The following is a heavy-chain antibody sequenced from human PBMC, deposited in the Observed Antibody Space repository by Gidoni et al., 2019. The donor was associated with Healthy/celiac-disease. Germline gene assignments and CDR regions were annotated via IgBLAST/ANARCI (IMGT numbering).Heavy chain of an antibody. D-gene: IGHD2-21*02. CDR3: ARGRGDAGDAFDS. V-gene: IGHV3-30*04. J-gene: IGHJ3*02. Sequence: QLHLVESGVGVVHPGRSLRLSCAASRFTFSSYTMHWVRQATGKGLEWVAVISYDGRNKYYADSVKGRFTISRDNSKNTLYMQMNSLRAEDTAVYYCARGRGDAGDAFDSWGQGTMVTVSS. CDR2: ISYDGRNK. CDR1: RFTFSSYT.